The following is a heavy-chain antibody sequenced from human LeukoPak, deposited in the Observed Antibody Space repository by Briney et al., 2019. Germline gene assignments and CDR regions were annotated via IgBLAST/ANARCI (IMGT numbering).Heavy chain of an antibody. D-gene: IGHD2-15*01. J-gene: IGHJ3*02. V-gene: IGHV1-2*02. CDR1: GYTFTGYY. Sequence: ASVKVSCKASGYTFTGYYMHWVRQAPGQGLEWMGWINPNSGATNYAQKFQGRVTMTRDTSISTAYMELSRLRSDDTAVYYCASVVVVAANDAFDIWGQGTMVTVSS. CDR3: ASVVVVAANDAFDI. CDR2: INPNSGAT.